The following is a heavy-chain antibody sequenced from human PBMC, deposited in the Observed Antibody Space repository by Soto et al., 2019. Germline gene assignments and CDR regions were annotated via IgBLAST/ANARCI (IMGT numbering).Heavy chain of an antibody. D-gene: IGHD6-19*01. J-gene: IGHJ6*03. CDR3: ARDASGWQWQYYYYYYMDV. V-gene: IGHV1-3*01. Sequence: ASVKVSCKASGYTFTSYAMHWVRQAPGQRLEWMGWINAGNGNTKYSQKFQGRVTITRDTSASTAYMELSSLRSEDTAVYYCARDASGWQWQYYYYYYMDVWGKGTTVTVSS. CDR1: GYTFTSYA. CDR2: INAGNGNT.